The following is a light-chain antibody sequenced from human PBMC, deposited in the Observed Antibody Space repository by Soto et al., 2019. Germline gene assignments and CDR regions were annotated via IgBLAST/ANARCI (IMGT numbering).Light chain of an antibody. J-gene: IGKJ4*01. Sequence: IQMTQSPSTLSGSLGDRFTITCRASQTISSWLARYQQKPGKAPKLLIYAASTLQSGVPSRFSGSGSGTDFTLTISCLQSEDFATYYCQQYYSYPLTFGGGTKVDIK. V-gene: IGKV1-8*01. CDR2: AAS. CDR1: QTISSW. CDR3: QQYYSYPLT.